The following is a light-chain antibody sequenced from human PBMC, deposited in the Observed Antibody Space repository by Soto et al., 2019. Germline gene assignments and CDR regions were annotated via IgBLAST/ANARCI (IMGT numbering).Light chain of an antibody. CDR3: QQSYSTPLT. Sequence: DIQMTQSPSSLSASVGDRVKITCRASQSISSYLNWYQQKPGKAPKLLIYAASSLQSGVPSRFSGSGSGTDFTLTISSLQPEDFATYYCQQSYSTPLTCGGGNKVAIK. CDR2: AAS. CDR1: QSISSY. V-gene: IGKV1-39*01. J-gene: IGKJ4*01.